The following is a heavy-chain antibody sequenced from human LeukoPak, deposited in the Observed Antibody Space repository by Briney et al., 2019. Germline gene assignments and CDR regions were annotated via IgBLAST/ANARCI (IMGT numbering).Heavy chain of an antibody. D-gene: IGHD6-19*01. CDR2: IKQDGSDR. Sequence: GGSLRLSCAASGFTFRNYWMSWVRQAPGTGLEWVANIKQDGSDRNYVTSVRGRFTISRDNAESSLYLQMNSLRVEDTAVYYCVRNLAVAGSCFDSWGQGTLVTVSS. CDR1: GFTFRNYW. CDR3: VRNLAVAGSCFDS. J-gene: IGHJ4*02. V-gene: IGHV3-7*03.